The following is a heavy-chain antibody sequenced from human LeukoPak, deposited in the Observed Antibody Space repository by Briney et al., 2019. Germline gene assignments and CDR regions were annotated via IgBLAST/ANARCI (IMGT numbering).Heavy chain of an antibody. D-gene: IGHD2-2*01. J-gene: IGHJ6*03. Sequence: SVMVSCKASGGTFSSYAISWVRQAPGQGLEWMGGIIPIFGTANYAQKFQGRVTITTDESTSTAYMELSSLRSEDTAVYYCARSHLVCSSTSCYLTDYYYMDVWGKGTTVTVSS. V-gene: IGHV1-69*05. CDR1: GGTFSSYA. CDR3: ARSHLVCSSTSCYLTDYYYMDV. CDR2: IIPIFGTA.